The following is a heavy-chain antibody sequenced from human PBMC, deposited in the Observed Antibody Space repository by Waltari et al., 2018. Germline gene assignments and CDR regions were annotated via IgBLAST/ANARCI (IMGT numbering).Heavy chain of an antibody. J-gene: IGHJ4*02. CDR3: ARQGYSGSSLTYDY. Sequence: QVQLVESGGGVVQPGRSLRLSCAASGLTFTSYGMHWVRQAPGKGLEWVAVMWYDGSNQYYADSVKGRFTISRDISKSTLYLQMNSLGPQDTAVYYCARQGYSGSSLTYDYWGQGTLVTVSS. V-gene: IGHV3-33*01. CDR1: GLTFTSYG. D-gene: IGHD6-13*01. CDR2: MWYDGSNQ.